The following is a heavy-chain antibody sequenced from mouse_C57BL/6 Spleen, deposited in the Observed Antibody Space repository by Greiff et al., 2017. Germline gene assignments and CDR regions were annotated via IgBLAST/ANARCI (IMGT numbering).Heavy chain of an antibody. CDR1: GYSITSGYD. CDR3: AREGLYAMDY. J-gene: IGHJ4*01. V-gene: IGHV3-1*01. CDR2: ISYSGST. Sequence: DVQLQESGPGMVKPSQSLSLTCTVTGYSITSGYDWHWIRHFPGNKLEWMGYISYSGSTNYNPSLKSRISITHDTSKNHFFLKLNSVTTEDTATYYCAREGLYAMDYWGQGTSVTVSS.